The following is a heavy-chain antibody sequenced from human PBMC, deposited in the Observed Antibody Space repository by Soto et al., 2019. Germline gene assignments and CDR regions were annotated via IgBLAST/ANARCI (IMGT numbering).Heavy chain of an antibody. D-gene: IGHD5-12*01. V-gene: IGHV4-59*01. CDR3: ARAYGGFDNGLDV. CDR1: GDSIRSYY. CDR2: IYYSGST. Sequence: SETLSLTCTVSGDSIRSYYWTWIRQPPGKGLELIGYIYYSGSTRYNPSLKSRVTISVDMSKNQFSLKLSSVIAADTAVYYCARAYGGFDNGLDVWGQGTAVTV. J-gene: IGHJ6*02.